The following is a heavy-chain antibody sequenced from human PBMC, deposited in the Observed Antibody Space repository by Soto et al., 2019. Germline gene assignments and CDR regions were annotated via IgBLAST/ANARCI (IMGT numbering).Heavy chain of an antibody. J-gene: IGHJ4*02. CDR2: IKQDGSEK. D-gene: IGHD5-18*01. V-gene: IGHV3-7*04. CDR3: ARAPGTMATGTTGPGD. Sequence: GGSLILSCAASGFTFSRFWMNWVRQAPGKGLEWVANIKQDGSEKHYVDSVKGRFTISRDNAKNSLYLQMNSLRADDTAVYYCARAPGTMATGTTGPGDWGQGTLVTVSS. CDR1: GFTFSRFW.